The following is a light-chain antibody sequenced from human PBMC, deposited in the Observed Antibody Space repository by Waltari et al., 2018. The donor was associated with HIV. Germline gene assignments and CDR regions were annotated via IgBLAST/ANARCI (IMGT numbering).Light chain of an antibody. J-gene: IGKJ4*01. Sequence: DVVMTQSPESLAVSLGGRATVTCTSTRTGLYNRNYFAWYQQKPGQAPKVLISWASTRASGVPDRFSGSGSWTDFSLTISRVQADDVAIYYCQQYYTLRSTFGGGTKIEI. V-gene: IGKV4-1*01. CDR3: QQYYTLRST. CDR2: WAS. CDR1: RTGLYNRNY.